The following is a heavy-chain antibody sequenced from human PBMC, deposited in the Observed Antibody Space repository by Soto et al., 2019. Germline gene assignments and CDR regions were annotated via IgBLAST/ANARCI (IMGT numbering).Heavy chain of an antibody. Sequence: ASVKVSCKASGYTFISYGISWVRQAPGQGLEWMGWISAYNGNTNYAQKLQGRHTMTTDTSTSTAYMELRSLRSDDTAVYYCASSLYCSSTSCYPSPYDAFDIWGQGTMVTVSS. V-gene: IGHV1-18*04. CDR1: GYTFISYG. J-gene: IGHJ3*02. CDR2: ISAYNGNT. D-gene: IGHD2-2*01. CDR3: ASSLYCSSTSCYPSPYDAFDI.